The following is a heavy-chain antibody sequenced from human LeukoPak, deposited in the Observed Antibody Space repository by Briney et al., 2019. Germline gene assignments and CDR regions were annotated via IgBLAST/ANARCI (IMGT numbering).Heavy chain of an antibody. Sequence: GSLRLSCAASGFTVSSNYMSWVRQAPGKGLEWIGEINHSGSTNYNPSLKSRVTISVDTSKNQFSLKLSSVTAADTAVYYCARVRITIFNYYYGMDVWGQGTTVTVSS. CDR2: INHSGST. J-gene: IGHJ6*02. V-gene: IGHV4-34*01. D-gene: IGHD3-3*01. CDR1: GFTVSSNY. CDR3: ARVRITIFNYYYGMDV.